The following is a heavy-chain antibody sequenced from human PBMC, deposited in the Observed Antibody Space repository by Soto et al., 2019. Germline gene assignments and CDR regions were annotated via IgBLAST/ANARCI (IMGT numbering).Heavy chain of an antibody. CDR3: ARAAIHGSSWYFWFDP. V-gene: IGHV1-69*13. D-gene: IGHD6-13*01. CDR1: GGTFSRHA. Sequence: ASVKVSFKTSGGTFSRHASNWVRRAPGQGLEWMGGIIPMFGTTNYAQKCKGRVTISADESTSTAYMGLSSLRSEDAAVYYCARAAIHGSSWYFWFDPWGQGTLVTSPQ. J-gene: IGHJ5*02. CDR2: IIPMFGTT.